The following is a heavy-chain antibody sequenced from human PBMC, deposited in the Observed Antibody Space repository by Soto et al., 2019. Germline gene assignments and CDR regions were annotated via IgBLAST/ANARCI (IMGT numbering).Heavy chain of an antibody. Sequence: SETLSLTCAVYGGSFSGYYWTWIRQPPGTGLEWIGEINHSGSTYYNPSLKSRVTISVDRSKNQFSLKLSSVTAADTAVYYCARGGDYYDSSGPDPRFDYWGQGTLVTVSS. V-gene: IGHV4-34*01. CDR1: GGSFSGYY. CDR3: ARGGDYYDSSGPDPRFDY. CDR2: INHSGST. D-gene: IGHD3-22*01. J-gene: IGHJ4*02.